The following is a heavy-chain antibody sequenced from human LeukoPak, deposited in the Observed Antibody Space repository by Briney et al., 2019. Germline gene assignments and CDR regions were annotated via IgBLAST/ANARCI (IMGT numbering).Heavy chain of an antibody. CDR1: GFTFSSYD. D-gene: IGHD6-13*01. Sequence: GGSLRLSCAASGFTFSSYDMHWVRQATGKGLEWVSAIGTAGDTYHPGSVKGRFTISRENAKNSLYLQMNSLRAGDTAVYYCARVYSSSWYWYFDLWGRGTLVTVSS. CDR2: IGTAGDT. CDR3: ARVYSSSWYWYFDL. V-gene: IGHV3-13*01. J-gene: IGHJ2*01.